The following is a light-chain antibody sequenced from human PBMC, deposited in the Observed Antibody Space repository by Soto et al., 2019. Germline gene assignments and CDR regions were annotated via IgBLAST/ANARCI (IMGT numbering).Light chain of an antibody. CDR1: QNIYSN. CDR3: QQYNNWPLT. V-gene: IGKV3-15*01. Sequence: IVMTQSPATLSVSPGERATLSCRASQNIYSNIAWYQQRPGQAPRLLIYRASTRATGVPARFSGSGSGTEFTLTISSLQSEDFAVYSCQQYNNWPLTFGGGTKVDIK. J-gene: IGKJ4*01. CDR2: RAS.